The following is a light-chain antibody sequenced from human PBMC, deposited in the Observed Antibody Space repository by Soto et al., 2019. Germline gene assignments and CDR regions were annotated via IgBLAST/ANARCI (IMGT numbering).Light chain of an antibody. V-gene: IGKV3-20*01. J-gene: IGKJ1*01. Sequence: EIVLTQSPGTLSLSPGERATLSCRASQSVSSSYLAWYQQKPGQAPRLLIYGASSRATGIPDRFSGSGSGTDFTLTISRLEPEDFAVYYCQQYGSSLTWTFCQGTKVE. CDR2: GAS. CDR3: QQYGSSLTWT. CDR1: QSVSSSY.